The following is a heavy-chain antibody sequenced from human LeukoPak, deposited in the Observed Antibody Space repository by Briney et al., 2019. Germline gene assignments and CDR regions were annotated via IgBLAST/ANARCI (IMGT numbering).Heavy chain of an antibody. CDR2: ISGYYGNT. Sequence: ASVKVSCKASGYTFTSYGISWVRQAPGQGLEWMGWISGYYGNTDSAQNLQGRVTMTRDTSTSTAYMELRSLTSDDTGVYYCARRGPVGGGWGFDYWGQGTLVTVSS. D-gene: IGHD6-19*01. CDR1: GYTFTSYG. CDR3: ARRGPVGGGWGFDY. V-gene: IGHV1-18*01. J-gene: IGHJ4*02.